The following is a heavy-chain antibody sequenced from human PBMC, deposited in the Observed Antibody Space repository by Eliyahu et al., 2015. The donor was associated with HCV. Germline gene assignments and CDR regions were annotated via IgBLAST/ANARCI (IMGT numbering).Heavy chain of an antibody. V-gene: IGHV3-15*01. Sequence: EVQLVESGGGVVXPGGSLRLSCAAXGFTXXNAWMSXVRQXPGKXLXWVGRIKSKIDGGTTDFSAPVKGRFTISRDDSKNILYLQMNSLKTDDTAVYYCTTDLGGTLGGGSDIWFDPWGQGTLVIVSS. CDR3: TTDLGGTLGGGSDIWFDP. J-gene: IGHJ5*02. CDR2: IKSKIDGGTT. D-gene: IGHD2-15*01. CDR1: GFTXXNAW.